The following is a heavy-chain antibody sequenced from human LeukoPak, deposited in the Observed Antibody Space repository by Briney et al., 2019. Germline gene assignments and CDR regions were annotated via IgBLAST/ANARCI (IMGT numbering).Heavy chain of an antibody. CDR1: GFSISDYS. D-gene: IGHD2-21*02. CDR3: ARNFYCGGDCAISYFDY. Sequence: GGSLRLSCAASGFSISDYSMNWVRQVPGKGLEWVSYISSSSNKVYYADSVKGRFAISRDNAKNSLFLQMNSLRADDTAVYYCARNFYCGGDCAISYFDYWGQGTLVTVSS. V-gene: IGHV3-48*01. J-gene: IGHJ4*02. CDR2: ISSSSNKV.